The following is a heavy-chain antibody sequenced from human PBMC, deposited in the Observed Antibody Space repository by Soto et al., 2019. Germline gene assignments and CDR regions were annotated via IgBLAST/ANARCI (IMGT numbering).Heavy chain of an antibody. CDR1: GYTFTSYG. CDR3: ARDKSNEQLLPNWFDP. Sequence: ASVKVSCKASGYTFTSYGISWVRQAPGQGLEWMGWISAYNGNTNYAQKLQGRVTMTTDTSTSTAYMELRSLRSDDTAVYYCARDKSNEQLLPNWFDPWGQGTLVTVSS. V-gene: IGHV1-18*01. CDR2: ISAYNGNT. J-gene: IGHJ5*02. D-gene: IGHD6-13*01.